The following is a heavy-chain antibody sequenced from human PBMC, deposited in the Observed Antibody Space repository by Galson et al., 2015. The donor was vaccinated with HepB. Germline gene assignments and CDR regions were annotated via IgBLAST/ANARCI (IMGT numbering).Heavy chain of an antibody. CDR1: GFTFSSYA. D-gene: IGHD4-23*01. CDR2: ISYDGSNK. CDR3: ARGWDYGGNLWDAFDI. Sequence: SLRLSCAASGFTFSSYAMHWVRQAPGKGLEWVAVISYDGSNKYYADSVKGRFTISRDNSKNTLYLQMNSLRAEDTAVYYCARGWDYGGNLWDAFDIWGQGTMVTVSS. V-gene: IGHV3-30-3*01. J-gene: IGHJ3*02.